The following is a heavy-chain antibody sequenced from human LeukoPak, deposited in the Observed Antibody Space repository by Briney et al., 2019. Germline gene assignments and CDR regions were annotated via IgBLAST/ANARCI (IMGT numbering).Heavy chain of an antibody. CDR1: GYTFRTFG. Sequence: ASVKVSCKASGYTFRTFGINWVRQAPGQGLEWMGWISVYNGDTKYAQKFQGRVTMTTDTSTNTTYMEVRSLTFDDTAVYYCARDHMAARPGWFDAWGQGTLVTV. CDR2: ISVYNGDT. V-gene: IGHV1-18*01. D-gene: IGHD6-6*01. CDR3: ARDHMAARPGWFDA. J-gene: IGHJ5*02.